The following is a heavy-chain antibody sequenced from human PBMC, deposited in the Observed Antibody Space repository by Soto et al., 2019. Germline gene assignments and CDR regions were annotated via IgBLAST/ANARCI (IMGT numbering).Heavy chain of an antibody. CDR3: TRGIRNYYGTDV. CDR2: INGDGSNT. J-gene: IGHJ6*02. D-gene: IGHD2-21*01. V-gene: IGHV3-74*01. Sequence: GGSLRLSCAASGFTFSSYWMHWVRQGPGKGLVWVSRINGDGSNTNYADSVRGRFTISRDNAKNTVYLQMNSLRDEATAVYYCTRGIRNYYGTDVRAQRTTVTGSS. CDR1: GFTFSSYW.